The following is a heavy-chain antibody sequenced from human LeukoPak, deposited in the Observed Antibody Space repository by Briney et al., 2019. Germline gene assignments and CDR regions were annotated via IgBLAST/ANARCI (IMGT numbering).Heavy chain of an antibody. V-gene: IGHV3-9*01. J-gene: IGHJ6*02. CDR3: ATLGEYSSSSFLRYYYGMDV. D-gene: IGHD6-6*01. Sequence: GRSLRLSCAASGFTFDDYAMHWVRQAPGKGLEWVSGISWNSDSIGYADSVKGRFTISRDNAKNSLYLQMNCLRAEDTALYYCATLGEYSSSSFLRYYYGMDVWGQGTTVTVSS. CDR1: GFTFDDYA. CDR2: ISWNSDSI.